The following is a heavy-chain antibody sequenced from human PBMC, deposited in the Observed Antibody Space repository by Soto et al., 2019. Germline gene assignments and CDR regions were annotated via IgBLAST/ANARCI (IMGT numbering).Heavy chain of an antibody. CDR1: GLTFGNYG. CDR2: ILHDGSAE. J-gene: IGHJ6*02. CDR3: ARSRDGYSFYFYYGMDV. Sequence: GGSLRLSCAASGLTFGNYGMHWVRRAPGEGLEWMALILHDGSAEYYADSVKGRFTISRDNSRSTLYLQMNSLRAEDTAVYYCARSRDGYSFYFYYGMDVWGQGTTVTVSS. D-gene: IGHD4-4*01. V-gene: IGHV3-30*03.